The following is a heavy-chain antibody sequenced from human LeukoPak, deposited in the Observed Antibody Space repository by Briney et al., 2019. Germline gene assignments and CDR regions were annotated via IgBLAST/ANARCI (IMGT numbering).Heavy chain of an antibody. CDR3: ARDGTYYDSSGYDDQPGYFDY. D-gene: IGHD3-22*01. CDR1: GFTFSSYS. Sequence: PGGSLRLSCAASGFTFSSYSMNWVRQALGKGLEWVSSISSSSSYIYYADSVKGRFTISRDNAKNSLYLQMNSLRAEDTAVYYCARDGTYYDSSGYDDQPGYFDYWGQGTLVTVSS. J-gene: IGHJ4*02. CDR2: ISSSSSYI. V-gene: IGHV3-21*01.